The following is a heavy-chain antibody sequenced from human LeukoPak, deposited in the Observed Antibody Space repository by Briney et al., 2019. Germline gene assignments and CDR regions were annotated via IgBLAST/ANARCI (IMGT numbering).Heavy chain of an antibody. J-gene: IGHJ4*02. V-gene: IGHV4-39*01. CDR3: ARLNQGNRFDY. D-gene: IGHD1-14*01. CDR1: GGSISSSSLY. Sequence: PSETLPLTCTVSGGSISSSSLYWGWIRQPPGKGLEWIGSIYYSGNTFYNPSLKSRVTISVDTSKNQFSLKLSSVTAADTAVYYCARLNQGNRFDYWGQGTLVTVSS. CDR2: IYYSGNT.